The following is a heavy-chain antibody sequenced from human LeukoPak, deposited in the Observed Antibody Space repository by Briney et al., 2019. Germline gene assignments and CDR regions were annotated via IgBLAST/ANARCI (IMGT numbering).Heavy chain of an antibody. D-gene: IGHD3-22*01. J-gene: IGHJ5*02. CDR3: ARGRAWLSANWFDP. Sequence: ASVTVSCTASGYTFTSYAMHWVRQAPGQRLEWMGWINAGNGNTKYSQKFQGRVTITRDTSASTAYMELSSLRSEDTTVYYCARGRAWLSANWFDPWGQGTLVTVSS. CDR2: INAGNGNT. CDR1: GYTFTSYA. V-gene: IGHV1-3*01.